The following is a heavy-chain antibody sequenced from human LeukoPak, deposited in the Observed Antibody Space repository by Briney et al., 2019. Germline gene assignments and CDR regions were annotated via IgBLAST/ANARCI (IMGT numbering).Heavy chain of an antibody. V-gene: IGHV4-34*01. CDR3: AALVHWFDP. Sequence: SETLSLTCTVSGGSISSYYWSWIRQPPGKGLEWIGEINHSGSTNYNPSLKSRVTISVDTSKNQFSLKLSSVTAADTAVYYCAALVHWFDPWGQGTLVTVSS. D-gene: IGHD3-10*01. J-gene: IGHJ5*02. CDR2: INHSGST. CDR1: GGSISSYY.